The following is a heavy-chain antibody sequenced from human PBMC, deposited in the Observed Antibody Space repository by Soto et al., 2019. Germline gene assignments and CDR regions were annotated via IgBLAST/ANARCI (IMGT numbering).Heavy chain of an antibody. Sequence: PVGSLRLSCTASGFTFGDYSMNWVRQAPGKGLEWVGFIRSKAYGGTTEYAASVKGRFTISRDDSKSIAYLQMNSLKTEDRAVYYCSRMDDTSGFGFFYYGMDVWGQGTTVTVSS. V-gene: IGHV3-49*04. CDR2: IRSKAYGGTT. CDR1: GFTFGDYS. D-gene: IGHD3-22*01. CDR3: SRMDDTSGFGFFYYGMDV. J-gene: IGHJ6*02.